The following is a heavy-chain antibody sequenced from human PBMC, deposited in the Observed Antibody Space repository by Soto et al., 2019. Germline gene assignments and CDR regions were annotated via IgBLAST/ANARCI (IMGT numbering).Heavy chain of an antibody. CDR2: ISGSGGST. Sequence: GGSLRLSCAASGFTFSTSAMSWVRQAPGKGLEWVSSISGSGGSTYYADSFKGRFTISRDSSKNTMYLQMNSLRDEDTAIYYCGVVVVPRPRSPFDYSGQGPLVTVSS. D-gene: IGHD2-15*01. CDR1: GFTFSTSA. J-gene: IGHJ4*02. V-gene: IGHV3-23*01. CDR3: GVVVVPRPRSPFDY.